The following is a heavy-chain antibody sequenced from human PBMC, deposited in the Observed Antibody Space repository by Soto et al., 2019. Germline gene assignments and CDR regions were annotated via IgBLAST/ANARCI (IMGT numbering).Heavy chain of an antibody. D-gene: IGHD3-22*01. V-gene: IGHV4-4*02. J-gene: IGHJ5*02. CDR3: ARVGTYYYDSSGYRNDWNWFDP. CDR2: IYHSGST. Sequence: PSVTLRLTCAFSGGSISSSNWWIWVRKPPGKGLEWIGEIYHSGSTNYNPSLKSRVTISVDKSKNQFSLKLSSVTAADTAVYYCARVGTYYYDSSGYRNDWNWFDPWGQGTLVTVSS. CDR1: GGSISSSNW.